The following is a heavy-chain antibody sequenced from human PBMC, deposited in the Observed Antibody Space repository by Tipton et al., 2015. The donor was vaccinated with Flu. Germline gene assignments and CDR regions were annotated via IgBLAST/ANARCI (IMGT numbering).Heavy chain of an antibody. CDR2: IYPGDSDT. CDR3: ARRVGPWGYLDR. V-gene: IGHV5-51*01. Sequence: QLVQSGAEVKMPGESLKISCMGSGYSFTNYWIAWVRQMPGKGLECMGIIYPGDSDTRYNPSFQGQVTISVDKSNNTAYLQWNSLKASDSAMYYCARRVGPWGYLDRWGQGALVTVSS. D-gene: IGHD3-16*01. J-gene: IGHJ4*02. CDR1: GYSFTNYW.